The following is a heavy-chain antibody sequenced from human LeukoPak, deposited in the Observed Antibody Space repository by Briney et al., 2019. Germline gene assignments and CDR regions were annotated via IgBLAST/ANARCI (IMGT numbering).Heavy chain of an antibody. V-gene: IGHV3-23*01. Sequence: GGSLRLSCEASRFTFSGYAVSWVRQAPGKGLEWVSGFGTDGNTHYAESVRGRFDISRDTSKTTVYLQMNSLRAEDTAVYYCARDDPRWGTSGDYWGQGTLVTVSS. CDR1: RFTFSGYA. CDR2: FGTDGNT. J-gene: IGHJ4*02. D-gene: IGHD7-27*01. CDR3: ARDDPRWGTSGDY.